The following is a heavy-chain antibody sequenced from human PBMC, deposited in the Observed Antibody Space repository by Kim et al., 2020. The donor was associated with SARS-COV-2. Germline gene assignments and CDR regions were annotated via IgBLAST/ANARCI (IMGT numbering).Heavy chain of an antibody. CDR1: GFSFDDYA. D-gene: IGHD4-17*01. J-gene: IGHJ6*02. Sequence: GGSLRLSCAASGFSFDDYAMHWVRQVPGKGLEWVSGISWNSGSIAYADSVKGRFTVSRDNAKNSLYLQMDSLRPEDTAFYYCAKGLSTVTSYGIDVWGQGTTVTV. CDR2: ISWNSGSI. V-gene: IGHV3-9*01. CDR3: AKGLSTVTSYGIDV.